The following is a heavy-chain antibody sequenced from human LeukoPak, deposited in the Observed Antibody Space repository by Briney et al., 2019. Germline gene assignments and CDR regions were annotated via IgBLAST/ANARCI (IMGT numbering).Heavy chain of an antibody. CDR2: ISYDGSNK. CDR1: GFTFSSYA. V-gene: IGHV3-30-3*01. Sequence: GGSLRLSCAASGFTFSSYAMHWVRQAPGKGLEWVAVISYDGSNKYYADSVKGRFTISRDNSKNTLYLQMNSLRAEDTAVYYCASGIGSSLGDYWGQGTLVTVSS. D-gene: IGHD6-13*01. J-gene: IGHJ4*02. CDR3: ASGIGSSLGDY.